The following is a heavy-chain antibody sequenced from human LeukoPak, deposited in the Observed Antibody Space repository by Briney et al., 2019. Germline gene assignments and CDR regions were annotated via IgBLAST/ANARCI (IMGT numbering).Heavy chain of an antibody. CDR2: MNPNSGNT. Sequence: ASVKVSCKASGYTFTTYDINCGRQATGQGREWMGWMNPNSGNTGYAQKFQGRVTMTRNTSISTSYMELSSLRSEDTAVYYCARGYYDTNGYYYRLDSWGQGTLVTVSS. V-gene: IGHV1-8*01. D-gene: IGHD3-22*01. CDR3: ARGYYDTNGYYYRLDS. J-gene: IGHJ4*02. CDR1: GYTFTTYD.